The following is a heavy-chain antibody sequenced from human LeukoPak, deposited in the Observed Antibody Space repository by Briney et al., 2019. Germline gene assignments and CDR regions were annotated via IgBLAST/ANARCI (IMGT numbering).Heavy chain of an antibody. V-gene: IGHV3-7*04. CDR2: IKQDGSEK. Sequence: GGSLRLSCAASGLTFNNYWMNWVRQAPGKGLEWVANIKQDGSEKKYVDSVKGRFTISRDNAKKSLYLQMNSLRAEDTAVYYCARGLQIGFLEYWGQGTLVTVSS. J-gene: IGHJ4*02. CDR1: GLTFNNYW. D-gene: IGHD4-11*01. CDR3: ARGLQIGFLEY.